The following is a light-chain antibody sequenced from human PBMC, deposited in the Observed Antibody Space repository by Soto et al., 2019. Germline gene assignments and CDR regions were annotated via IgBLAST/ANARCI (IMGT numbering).Light chain of an antibody. V-gene: IGLV1-44*01. CDR1: SSSIGSNT. Sequence: QSVLTQPPSASGTPGQRVPISCSGSSSSIGSNTVNWYQQLPGTAPKLLIYSNNQPPSGVPDRFSGSKSGTSASLAISGLQSEDEADYYCAAWDDSLNGVVFGGGTKLTVL. CDR3: AAWDDSLNGVV. CDR2: SNN. J-gene: IGLJ2*01.